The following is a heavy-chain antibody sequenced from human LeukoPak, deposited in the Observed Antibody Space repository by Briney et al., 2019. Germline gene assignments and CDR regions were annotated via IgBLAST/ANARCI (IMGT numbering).Heavy chain of an antibody. Sequence: GGSLRLSCAASGFTFSSYLMSWVRQAPGKGLEWVANIKQDGSEKYYVDSVKGRFTISRDNAKNSLYLQMNSLRAEDTAVYYCARVEQWETYAGGFDYWGQGTLVTVSS. CDR3: ARVEQWETYAGGFDY. CDR2: IKQDGSEK. J-gene: IGHJ4*02. V-gene: IGHV3-7*01. D-gene: IGHD1-26*01. CDR1: GFTFSSYL.